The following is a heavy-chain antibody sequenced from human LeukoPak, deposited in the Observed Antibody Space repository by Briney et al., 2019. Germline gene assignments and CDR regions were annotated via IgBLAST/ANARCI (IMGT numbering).Heavy chain of an antibody. J-gene: IGHJ3*02. CDR3: AGDIVATLRAFDI. V-gene: IGHV4-31*03. CDR1: GGSISSGGYY. D-gene: IGHD5-12*01. CDR2: IYYSGST. Sequence: SQTLSLTCTVSGGSISSGGYYWSWISQHPGKGLEWIGYIYYSGSTYYNPSLKSRVTISVDTSKNQFSLKLSSVTAADTAVYYCAGDIVATLRAFDIWGQGTMVTVSS.